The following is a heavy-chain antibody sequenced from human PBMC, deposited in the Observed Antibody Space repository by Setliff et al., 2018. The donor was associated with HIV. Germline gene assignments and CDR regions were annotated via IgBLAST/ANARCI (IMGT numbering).Heavy chain of an antibody. CDR3: ARIDPGKFWSLDC. J-gene: IGHJ4*02. V-gene: IGHV4-4*07. CDR1: GGSITGYY. Sequence: SETLSLTCSVSGGSITGYYWSWIRQPAGKDMEWIGRSGDTIYNPSLESRVTISVDTSRNQFSLGLSSVTAADTAVYYCARIDPGKFWSLDCWGRGTLVTVSS. D-gene: IGHD1-1*01. CDR2: SGDT.